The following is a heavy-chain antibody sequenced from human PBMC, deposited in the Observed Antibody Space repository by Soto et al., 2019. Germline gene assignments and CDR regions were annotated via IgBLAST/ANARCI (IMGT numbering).Heavy chain of an antibody. D-gene: IGHD3-10*01. Sequence: EILSVTCTDAGRSINDYYWSWIRQPPGKGLEWIGYIHYTGSANSNPSLKRRVTISVDTSKNQVSLKLSSVTAAETAVYYCTRHRDRLFTLGFDYWGQGTLVSVSS. V-gene: IGHV4-59*08. CDR1: GRSINDYY. CDR3: TRHRDRLFTLGFDY. CDR2: IHYTGSA. J-gene: IGHJ4*02.